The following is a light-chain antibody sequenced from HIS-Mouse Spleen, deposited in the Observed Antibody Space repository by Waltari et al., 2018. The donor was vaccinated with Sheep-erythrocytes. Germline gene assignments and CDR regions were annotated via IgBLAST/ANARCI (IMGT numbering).Light chain of an antibody. CDR1: SSDVGGYNY. CDR2: DVS. J-gene: IGLJ3*02. V-gene: IGLV2-11*01. CDR3: AAWDDSLNGPV. Sequence: QSALTQPHSVSGSPGQSVTISCTGTSSDVGGYNYVSWYQQHPGKAPKLMIYDVSKRPSGVPDRFSGSKSGTSASLAISGLQSEDEADYYCAAWDDSLNGPVFGGGTKLTVL.